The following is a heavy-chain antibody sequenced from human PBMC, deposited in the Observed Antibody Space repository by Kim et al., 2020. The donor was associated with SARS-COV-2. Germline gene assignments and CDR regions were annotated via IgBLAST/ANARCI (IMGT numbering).Heavy chain of an antibody. CDR1: GGSFSGYY. V-gene: IGHV4-34*01. CDR2: INHSGST. Sequence: SETLSLTCAVYGGSFSGYYWSWIRQPPGKGLEWIGEINHSGSTNYNPSLKSRVTISVDTSKNQFSLKLSSVTAADTAVYYCARELPYYYDSSGYYGGHYYYYMDVWGKGTTVTVSS. D-gene: IGHD3-22*01. J-gene: IGHJ6*03. CDR3: ARELPYYYDSSGYYGGHYYYYMDV.